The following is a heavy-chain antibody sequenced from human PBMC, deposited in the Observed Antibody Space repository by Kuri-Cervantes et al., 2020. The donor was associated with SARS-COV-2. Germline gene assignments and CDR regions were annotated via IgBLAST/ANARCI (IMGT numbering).Heavy chain of an antibody. D-gene: IGHD3-3*01. CDR2: IYYSGST. CDR1: GGSISSSSYY. J-gene: IGHJ4*02. Sequence: SETLSLTCTVSGGSISSSSYYWGWIRQPPGKGLEWIGSIYYSGSTYYNPSLKSRVTISVDTSKNQFSLKLSSVTAADTAVYYCARQLIFGVAHYFDYWGQGTLVTVSS. CDR3: ARQLIFGVAHYFDY. V-gene: IGHV4-39*01.